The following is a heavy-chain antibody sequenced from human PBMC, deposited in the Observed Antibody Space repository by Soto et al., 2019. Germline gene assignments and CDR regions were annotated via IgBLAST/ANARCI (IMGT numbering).Heavy chain of an antibody. V-gene: IGHV3-48*02. D-gene: IGHD6-19*01. CDR1: GFTLTTYS. Sequence: SGGPLRLSCAVSGFTLTTYSMNWVRQAPGKGLEWISFINKNGFTIYYADSVKGRFTISRDYAKNSLYLQMDSLRHEDTAVYYCARGAVTGTSLFDYWGLGTLVTVSS. J-gene: IGHJ4*02. CDR3: ARGAVTGTSLFDY. CDR2: INKNGFTI.